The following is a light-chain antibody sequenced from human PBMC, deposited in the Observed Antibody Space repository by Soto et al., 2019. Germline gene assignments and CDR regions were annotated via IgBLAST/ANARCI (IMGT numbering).Light chain of an antibody. CDR1: QSITIW. Sequence: DIQMTQSPSTLSASVGDRVTITCRASQSITIWLAWYQQKPGKAPKLLIFDASSLESGVPSRFSGSGSGTEFTLTISSLQPDDFATYYCKQYNSDSWTFGQGTKVDIK. CDR3: KQYNSDSWT. CDR2: DAS. J-gene: IGKJ1*01. V-gene: IGKV1-5*01.